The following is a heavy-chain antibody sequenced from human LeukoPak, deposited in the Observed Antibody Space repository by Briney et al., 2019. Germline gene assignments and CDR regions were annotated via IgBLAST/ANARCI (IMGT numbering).Heavy chain of an antibody. CDR1: GFKFDDYG. D-gene: IGHD4-23*01. J-gene: IGHJ6*02. CDR2: ISWNGAIM. CDR3: AKDISIGGFADGYFYGMDA. V-gene: IGHV3-9*01. Sequence: GGSLRLSCATSGFKFDDYGMHWVRQAPRKGLEWVSGISWNGAIMVYADSVKGRFTTSRDNAKSSLYLQMNSLRAEDTALYYCAKDISIGGFADGYFYGMDAWGQGTTVTVSS.